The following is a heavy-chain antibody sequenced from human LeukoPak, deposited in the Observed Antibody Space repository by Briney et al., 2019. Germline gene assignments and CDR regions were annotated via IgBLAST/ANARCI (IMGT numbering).Heavy chain of an antibody. J-gene: IGHJ4*02. CDR2: IKEDGSEK. Sequence: PGGSLRLSCAASGFTFSNYWMTWVRQAPGKGLEWVANIKEDGSEKYYVDSVKGRFTISKDSAHNSLYLQMNSLRVEDTAVYYCARDETRRFDYWGQGTLVTVSS. CDR1: GFTFSNYW. V-gene: IGHV3-7*01. CDR3: ARDETRRFDY.